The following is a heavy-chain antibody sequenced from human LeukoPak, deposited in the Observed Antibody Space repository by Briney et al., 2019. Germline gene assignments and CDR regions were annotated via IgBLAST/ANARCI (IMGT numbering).Heavy chain of an antibody. D-gene: IGHD3-22*01. Sequence: GGSLRLSCAASGFTFSSYEMNWVRQAPGKGLEWVSYINGGGSTIYYADSVKGRFTISRDNAKNSLYLQMNSLRAEDTAVYYCARDAHYYDTSGYFRAPFDYWGQGTLVTVSS. CDR1: GFTFSSYE. CDR3: ARDAHYYDTSGYFRAPFDY. CDR2: INGGGSTI. V-gene: IGHV3-48*03. J-gene: IGHJ4*02.